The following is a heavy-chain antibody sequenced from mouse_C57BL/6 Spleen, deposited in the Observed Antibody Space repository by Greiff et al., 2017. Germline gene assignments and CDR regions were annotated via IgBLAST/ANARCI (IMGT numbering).Heavy chain of an antibody. CDR3: ARPLYHGGFAY. Sequence: QVHVKQSGPELVKPGASVKISCKASGYAFSSSWMNWVKQRPGKGLEWIGRIYPGDGDTNYNGKFKGKATLTADKSSSTAYMQLSSLTSEDSAVYFCARPLYHGGFAYWGQGTLVTVSA. CDR2: IYPGDGDT. V-gene: IGHV1-82*01. D-gene: IGHD2-1*01. CDR1: GYAFSSSW. J-gene: IGHJ3*01.